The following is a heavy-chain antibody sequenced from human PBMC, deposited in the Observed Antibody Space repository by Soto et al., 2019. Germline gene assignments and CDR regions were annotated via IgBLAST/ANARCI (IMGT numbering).Heavy chain of an antibody. CDR2: IYYSGST. CDR1: GGSISSYY. J-gene: IGHJ5*02. CDR3: ARTLRSKITIFGVVISPQYDP. D-gene: IGHD3-3*01. Sequence: SETLSLTCTVSGGSISSYYWSWIRQPPGKGLEWIGYIYYSGSTNYNPSLKSRVTISVDRSKNQFSLKLSSVTAADTAVYYCARTLRSKITIFGVVISPQYDPWGQGTLVTVSS. V-gene: IGHV4-59*08.